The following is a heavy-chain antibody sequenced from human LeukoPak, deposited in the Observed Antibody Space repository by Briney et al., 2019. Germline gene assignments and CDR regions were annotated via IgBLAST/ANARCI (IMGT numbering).Heavy chain of an antibody. V-gene: IGHV3-48*03. Sequence: PGGSLRLSCAASGFTFSSYEMNWVRQAPGKGLEWVSYISSSGSTIYYADSVKGRFTISRDNAKNSLYLQMNSLRAEDTAVYYCARDWQLLPFDYWGQGTLVTVSS. J-gene: IGHJ4*02. CDR1: GFTFSSYE. CDR3: ARDWQLLPFDY. CDR2: ISSSGSTI. D-gene: IGHD6-6*01.